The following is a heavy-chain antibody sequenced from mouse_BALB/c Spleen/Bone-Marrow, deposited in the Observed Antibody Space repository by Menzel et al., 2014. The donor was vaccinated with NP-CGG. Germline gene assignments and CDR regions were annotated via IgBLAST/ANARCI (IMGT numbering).Heavy chain of an antibody. CDR3: ARDYYGSSEY. V-gene: IGHV5-6-3*01. D-gene: IGHD1-1*01. Sequence: VQLKESGGGLVQPGGSLKLSCAASGFTFSSYGMSWVRQTPDKRLELVATINSNGGSTYYPDSVKGRFTISRDNAKNTLYLQMSSLKSEDTAMYYCARDYYGSSEYWGQGTTLTVSS. CDR1: GFTFSSYG. CDR2: INSNGGST. J-gene: IGHJ2*01.